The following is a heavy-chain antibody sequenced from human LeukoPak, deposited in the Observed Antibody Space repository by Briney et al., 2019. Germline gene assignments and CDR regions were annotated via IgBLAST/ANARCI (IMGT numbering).Heavy chain of an antibody. Sequence: GGSLRLSCAASGFTFSSYSMNWVRQAPGKGLEWVSSISSSSSYIYYADSVKGRFTISRDNAKNSLYLQMNSLRAEDTAVYYCTTVGDVGLQLRGMDVWGQGTTVTVSS. D-gene: IGHD4-23*01. J-gene: IGHJ6*02. V-gene: IGHV3-21*01. CDR3: TTVGDVGLQLRGMDV. CDR2: ISSSSSYI. CDR1: GFTFSSYS.